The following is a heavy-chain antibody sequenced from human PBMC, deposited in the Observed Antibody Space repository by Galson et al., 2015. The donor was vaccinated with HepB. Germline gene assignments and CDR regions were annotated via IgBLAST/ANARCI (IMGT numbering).Heavy chain of an antibody. CDR1: GGTFSSYA. V-gene: IGHV1-69*04. D-gene: IGHD3-10*01. CDR2: IIPILGIA. CDR3: ARDQMYYYGSGSYYPAFDI. J-gene: IGHJ3*02. Sequence: VKVSCKASGGTFSSYAISWVRQAPGQGLEWMGRIIPILGIANYAQKFQGRVTITADKSTSTAYMELSSLRSEDTAVYYCARDQMYYYGSGSYYPAFDIWGQGTMVTVSS.